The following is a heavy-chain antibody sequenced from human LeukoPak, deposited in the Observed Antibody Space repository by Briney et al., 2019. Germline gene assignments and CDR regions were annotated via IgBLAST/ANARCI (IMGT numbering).Heavy chain of an antibody. V-gene: IGHV4-39*01. D-gene: IGHD3-22*01. CDR3: ARRSRYYDSSGHDY. Sequence: SETLSLTCTVSDDSISSSSYYWGWIRQPPGKGLEWIGSIYYSGSTYYNPSLKSRITISVDTSKNQFSLKLSSVTAADTAVYYCARRSRYYDSSGHDYWGQGTLVTVSS. CDR1: DDSISSSSYY. J-gene: IGHJ4*02. CDR2: IYYSGST.